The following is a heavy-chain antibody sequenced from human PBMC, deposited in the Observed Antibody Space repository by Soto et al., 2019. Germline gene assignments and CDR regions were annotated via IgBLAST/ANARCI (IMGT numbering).Heavy chain of an antibody. D-gene: IGHD5-12*01. CDR3: AREVVATMDIYYSGMDV. CDR2: INPSNGRT. V-gene: IGHV1-46*01. Sequence: QVHLVQSGAVVKKPGASVTVSCKASGYTFTDYYLHWVRQVRPAPGQAREWIGVINPSNGRTPYARKFKGRDTMTRDTSSSTVYMDLSNLRSDDTAVYYCAREVVATMDIYYSGMDVWGQGTTVTVSS. CDR1: GYTFTDYY. J-gene: IGHJ6*02.